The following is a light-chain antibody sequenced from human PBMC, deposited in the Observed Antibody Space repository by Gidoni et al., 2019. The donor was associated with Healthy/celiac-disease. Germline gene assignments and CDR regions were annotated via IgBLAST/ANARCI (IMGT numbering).Light chain of an antibody. CDR2: EGS. CDR1: SSDVGSYNL. J-gene: IGLJ2*01. Sequence: ALTQPASVSGAPGQSITISCTGTSSDVGSYNLVSWYQQHPGKAPKLMIYEGSKRPSGVSNRFSGSKSGNTASLTISGLQAEDEADYYCCSYAGSSTLVFGGGTKLTVL. V-gene: IGLV2-23*01. CDR3: CSYAGSSTLV.